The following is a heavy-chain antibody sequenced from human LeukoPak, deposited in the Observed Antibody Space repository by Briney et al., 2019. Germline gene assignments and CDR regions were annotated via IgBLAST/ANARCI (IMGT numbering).Heavy chain of an antibody. CDR3: ARQPPSVDGDPLLVKLDY. Sequence: GESLKISCKGSGYSFTSYWIGWVRQMPGKGLEWMGIIYPGDSDTRYSPSFQGQVTISADKSISTAYLQWSSLKASDTAMYYCARQPPSVDGDPLLVKLDYWGQGTLVTVSS. CDR2: IYPGDSDT. CDR1: GYSFTSYW. J-gene: IGHJ4*01. D-gene: IGHD4-17*01. V-gene: IGHV5-51*01.